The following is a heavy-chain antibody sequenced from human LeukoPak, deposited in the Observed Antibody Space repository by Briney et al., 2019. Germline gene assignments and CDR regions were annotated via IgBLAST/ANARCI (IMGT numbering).Heavy chain of an antibody. CDR1: GYTLTGFY. CDR2: ISAYNGNT. Sequence: APSVKASCKPSGYTLTGFYMHWVRQAPGQGLEWMGWISAYNGNTNYTQKLQGRVTMTTDTSTSTAYMELRSLRSDDTAVYYCARDDDLWGRGTLVTVSS. J-gene: IGHJ2*01. V-gene: IGHV1-18*04. CDR3: ARDDDL.